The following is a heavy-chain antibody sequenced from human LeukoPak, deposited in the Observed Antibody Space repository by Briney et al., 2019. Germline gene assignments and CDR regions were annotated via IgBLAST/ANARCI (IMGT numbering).Heavy chain of an antibody. CDR2: IYYSGST. D-gene: IGHD3-3*01. J-gene: IGHJ3*02. V-gene: IGHV4-59*01. Sequence: SETLSLTCTVSGGSISSYYWSWIRQPPGKGLEWIGYIYYSGSTNYNPSLKSRVTISEDTSKNQFSLKLSSVTAADTAVYYCARAFRGIFGVFEAFDIWGQGTMVTVSS. CDR1: GGSISSYY. CDR3: ARAFRGIFGVFEAFDI.